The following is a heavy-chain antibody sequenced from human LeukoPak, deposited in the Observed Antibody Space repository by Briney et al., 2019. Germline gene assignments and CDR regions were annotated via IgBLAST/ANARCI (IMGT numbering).Heavy chain of an antibody. CDR3: AKDSRSYGSGSYYYYGMDV. Sequence: GGSLRLSCAASGFTFSSYGMHWVRQAPGKGLEWVAVIWYDGSNKYYADSVKGRFTISRDNSKNTLYLQMNSLRAEDTAVYYCAKDSRSYGSGSYYYYGMDVWGQGTTVTVSS. D-gene: IGHD3-10*01. J-gene: IGHJ6*02. V-gene: IGHV3-30*02. CDR1: GFTFSSYG. CDR2: IWYDGSNK.